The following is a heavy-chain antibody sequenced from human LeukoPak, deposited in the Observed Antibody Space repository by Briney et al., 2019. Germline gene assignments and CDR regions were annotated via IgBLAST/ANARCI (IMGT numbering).Heavy chain of an antibody. CDR1: GFTVSSNY. CDR3: ARDQSTMVRRLGMDV. V-gene: IGHV3-66*01. J-gene: IGHJ6*03. Sequence: PGGSLRLSCAASGFTVSSNYMSWVRQAPGKGLEWVSVIYSGGSTYYADSVKGRFTISRDNSKNTLYLQMSSLRAEDTAVYYCARDQSTMVRRLGMDVWGKGTTVTISS. CDR2: IYSGGST. D-gene: IGHD3-10*01.